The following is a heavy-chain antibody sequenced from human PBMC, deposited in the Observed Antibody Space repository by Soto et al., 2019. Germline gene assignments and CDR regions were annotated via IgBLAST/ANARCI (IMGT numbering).Heavy chain of an antibody. CDR2: IYQSGST. CDR1: SVSINAGGYS. CDR3: ARDMSGCISSYGDLSDWFAP. D-gene: IGHD4-17*01. V-gene: IGHV4-30-2*06. J-gene: IGHJ5*02. Sequence: SETLSLTCAVSSVSINAGGYSWNWIRQSPGKALEWMGHIYQSGSTYYKPSLKGRITISVDMSKNHFSLEVTSLTAADTAVCYCARDMSGCISSYGDLSDWFAPWGPGTLVTVSS.